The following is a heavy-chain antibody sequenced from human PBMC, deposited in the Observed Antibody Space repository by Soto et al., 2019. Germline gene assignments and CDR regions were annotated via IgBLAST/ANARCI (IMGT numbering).Heavy chain of an antibody. Sequence: GGSLRLSCAASGFPVXXXXXSWVRQPPGKGLEWVSLIYSGGNTNYPDSVKGRFTISRDNSRNTVHLQMNSLRAEDTAVYYCARGGATDFDYWGQGTLVTVSS. CDR1: GFPVXXXX. V-gene: IGHV3-66*01. CDR3: ARGGATDFDY. CDR2: IYSGGNT. J-gene: IGHJ4*02. D-gene: IGHD1-26*01.